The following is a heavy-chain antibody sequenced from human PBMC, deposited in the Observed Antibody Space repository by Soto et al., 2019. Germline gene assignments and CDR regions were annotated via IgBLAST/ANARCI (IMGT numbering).Heavy chain of an antibody. CDR1: GDSVSSSSYY. J-gene: IGHJ5*02. D-gene: IGHD5-12*01. CDR2: IHHSGTT. Sequence: HVQLQESGPGLGKPSQTLSLTCTVSGDSVSSSSYYWSWIRQHPGKGLEWIGYIHHSGTTYYNPSLESRITLSVDTSKNQFSLRLSSVTAADTAVYYCASGLGYKAWGQGTLVTVSS. V-gene: IGHV4-31*03. CDR3: ASGLGYKA.